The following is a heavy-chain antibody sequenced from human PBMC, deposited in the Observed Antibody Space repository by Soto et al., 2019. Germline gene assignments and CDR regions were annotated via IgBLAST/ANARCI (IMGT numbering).Heavy chain of an antibody. V-gene: IGHV1-69*06. J-gene: IGHJ6*02. CDR2: IIPIFGTA. CDR1: GGTFSSYA. Sequence: SVKVSCKASGGTFSSYAISWVRQAPGQGLEWMGGIIPIFGTANYAQKFQGRVTITADKSTSTAYMELSSLRSEDTAVYYCARVGSNPNSLYYSYYGMDVWGQGTTVTVSS. D-gene: IGHD3-10*01. CDR3: ARVGSNPNSLYYSYYGMDV.